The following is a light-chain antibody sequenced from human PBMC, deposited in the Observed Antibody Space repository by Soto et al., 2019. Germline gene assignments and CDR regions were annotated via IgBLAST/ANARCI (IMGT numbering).Light chain of an antibody. Sequence: DIQMTQSPSTLSASVGDRATITCRASQSISSWLAWYQQKPGKAPNLLIYTTSSLHSGVPSRFSGSGSGTDFTLTISSLQPEDFATYYCQQSYSTPITFGQGTRLEIK. CDR3: QQSYSTPIT. CDR1: QSISSW. J-gene: IGKJ5*01. V-gene: IGKV1-39*01. CDR2: TTS.